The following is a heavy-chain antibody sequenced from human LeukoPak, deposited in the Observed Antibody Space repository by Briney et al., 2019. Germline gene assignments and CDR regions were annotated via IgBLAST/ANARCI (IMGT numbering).Heavy chain of an antibody. CDR2: IGGSGGST. V-gene: IGHV3-23*01. CDR3: AKHVGYRSSNSCYFDY. J-gene: IGHJ4*02. CDR1: GFTFSSYA. Sequence: PGGSLRLSCAASGFTFSSYAMSWVRQAPGKGLEWVSAIGGSGGSTYYVDSVKGRFTISRDNSKNTLYLQMNSLRAEDTAVYYCAKHVGYRSSNSCYFDYWGQGTLVTVSS. D-gene: IGHD2-2*01.